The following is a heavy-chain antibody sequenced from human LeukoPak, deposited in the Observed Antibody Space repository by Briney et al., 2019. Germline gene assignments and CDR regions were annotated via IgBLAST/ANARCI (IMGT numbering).Heavy chain of an antibody. V-gene: IGHV4-39*01. D-gene: IGHD4-17*01. CDR3: ARRHDYGAEY. Sequence: SETLSLTCTVSGGSISSSSYYWGWIRQPPGKGLEWIGSIHYSGTTYYNPSLKSRVTISVDTSKNQFSLKLSSVTAADTAVYYCARRHDYGAEYWGQGTLVTVSS. CDR1: GGSISSSSYY. J-gene: IGHJ4*02. CDR2: IHYSGTT.